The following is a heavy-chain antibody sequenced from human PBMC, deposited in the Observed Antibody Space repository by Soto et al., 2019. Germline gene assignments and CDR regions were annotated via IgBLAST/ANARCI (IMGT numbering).Heavy chain of an antibody. CDR2: IGRSGNPI. CDR3: ETTHRIVGATADH. Sequence: GGSLRLSCAVSGFTFSDYYMSWIRQAPGKGLEWVSHIGRSGNPIYYADSVKGRFTISRDDAKNSLYLQMNSLRAEDTAVYYSETTHRIVGATADHWGQGTLVTVSS. J-gene: IGHJ5*02. V-gene: IGHV3-11*01. CDR1: GFTFSDYY. D-gene: IGHD1-26*01.